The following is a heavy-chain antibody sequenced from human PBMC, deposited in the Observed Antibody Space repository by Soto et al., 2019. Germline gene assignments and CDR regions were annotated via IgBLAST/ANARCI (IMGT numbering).Heavy chain of an antibody. D-gene: IGHD3-10*01. J-gene: IGHJ6*01. V-gene: IGHV3-30*18. CDR2: ISYDGSNK. Sequence: GGSLRLSCAASGFTFSSYGMHWVRQAPGKGLEWVAVISYDGSNKYYADSVKGRFTISRYYSKNALYLQMNSLRAEHTAVYYCAKYRRDLLWFGELSYPDHYYYYSGMDVWGQGTTVTVSS. CDR1: GFTFSSYG. CDR3: AKYRRDLLWFGELSYPDHYYYYSGMDV.